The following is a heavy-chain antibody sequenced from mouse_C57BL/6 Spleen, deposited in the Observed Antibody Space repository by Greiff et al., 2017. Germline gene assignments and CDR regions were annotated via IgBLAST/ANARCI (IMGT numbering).Heavy chain of an antibody. V-gene: IGHV5-9*01. J-gene: IGHJ4*01. CDR3: ARHREAQAHYAMDY. CDR2: IGGGGGNT. CDR1: GFTFSSYT. D-gene: IGHD3-2*02. Sequence: EVQVVESGGGLVKPGGSLKLSCAASGFTFSSYTMSWVRQTPEKRLGGVATIGGGGGNTYYPDSVKGRFTISRDNAKNTLYLQMSSLRSEDTALYYCARHREAQAHYAMDYWGQGTSVTVSS.